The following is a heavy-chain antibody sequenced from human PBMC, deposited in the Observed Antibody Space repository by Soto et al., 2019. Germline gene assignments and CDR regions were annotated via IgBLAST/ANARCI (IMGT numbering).Heavy chain of an antibody. CDR2: ISGSGGST. J-gene: IGHJ6*02. V-gene: IGHV3-23*01. CDR1: GFTFSSYA. CDR3: AKARGVLRYFGWLTGNYYYYGMDV. Sequence: GVTLRLACAASGFTFSSYAMSWVRQAPGKGLEWVSAISGSGGSTYYADSVKGRFTISRDNSKNTLYLQMNSLRAEDTAVYYCAKARGVLRYFGWLTGNYYYYGMDVWGQGTTVTVSS. D-gene: IGHD3-9*01.